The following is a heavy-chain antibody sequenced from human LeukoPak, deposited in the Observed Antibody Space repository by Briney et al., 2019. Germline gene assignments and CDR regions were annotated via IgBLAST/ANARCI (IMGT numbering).Heavy chain of an antibody. CDR3: ARALGSSTGDY. D-gene: IGHD1-26*01. V-gene: IGHV3-7*04. Sequence: GGSLRLSCAASGFTFNIFWMSWVRQAPGKGLEWVANIKHDGGEEYYGDSVRGRFTISRDNAKNSLILQMNSLRGEDTAVYYCARALGSSTGDYWGQGTLVTVSS. CDR2: IKHDGGEE. J-gene: IGHJ4*02. CDR1: GFTFNIFW.